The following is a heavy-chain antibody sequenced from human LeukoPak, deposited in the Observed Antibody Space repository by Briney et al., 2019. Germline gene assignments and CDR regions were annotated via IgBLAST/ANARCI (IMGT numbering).Heavy chain of an antibody. J-gene: IGHJ6*02. Sequence: SETLSLTCTVSGGSISSSSYYWGWIRQPPGKGLEWIGSIYYSGSTYYNPSLKSRVTISVDTFKNQFSLKLSSVTAADTAVYYCAGGREVLRFLEWLEGDYYGMDVWGQGTTVTVSS. D-gene: IGHD3-3*01. CDR2: IYYSGST. CDR3: AGGREVLRFLEWLEGDYYGMDV. CDR1: GGSISSSSYY. V-gene: IGHV4-39*01.